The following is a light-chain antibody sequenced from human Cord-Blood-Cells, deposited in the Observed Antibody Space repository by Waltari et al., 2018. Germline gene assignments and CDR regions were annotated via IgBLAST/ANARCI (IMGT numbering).Light chain of an antibody. CDR2: GKN. V-gene: IGLV3-19*01. Sequence: SSELTQDPAVSVALGQTVRIPCPGDSVSSHYASWYQQKPGQAPVIVIYGKNNRPSGIPDRFSGSSSGNTASLTITGAKAEEEADYYCISRDNSGNHYVFGTGTNVTVL. CDR3: ISRDNSGNHYV. CDR1: SVSSHY. J-gene: IGLJ1*01.